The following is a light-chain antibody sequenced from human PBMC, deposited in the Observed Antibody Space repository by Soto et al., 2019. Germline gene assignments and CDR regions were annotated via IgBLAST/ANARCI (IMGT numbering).Light chain of an antibody. CDR1: SANIGPGQD. CDR3: QAYGSILSGSSL. J-gene: IGLJ1*01. V-gene: IGLV1-40*01. Sequence: SVVTKSPSVSGDPGQRVTISCTWSSANIGPGQDEHWYQQLPGTAPKLLIYGNTTRPSWVPDRFSGSRSGTSASLAITGLQAEDDGYYYCQAYGSILSGSSLFGTGTRV. CDR2: GNT.